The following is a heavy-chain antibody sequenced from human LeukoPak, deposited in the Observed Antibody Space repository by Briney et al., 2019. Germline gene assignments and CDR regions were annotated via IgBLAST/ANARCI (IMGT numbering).Heavy chain of an antibody. CDR3: ARDRKVNDFWSGYYWVRDAFDI. Sequence: ASVKVSCKASGYTFTSYAMNWVRQAPGQGLEWMGWINTNTGNPTYAQGFTGRFVFPLDTSVSTAYLQISSLKAEDTAVYYCARDRKVNDFWSGYYWVRDAFDIWGQGTMVTVSS. D-gene: IGHD3-3*01. V-gene: IGHV7-4-1*02. CDR2: INTNTGNP. CDR1: GYTFTSYA. J-gene: IGHJ3*02.